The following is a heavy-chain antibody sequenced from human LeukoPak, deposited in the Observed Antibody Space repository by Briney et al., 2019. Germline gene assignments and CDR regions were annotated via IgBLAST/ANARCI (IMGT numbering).Heavy chain of an antibody. Sequence: GGSLRLSCAASGFTFSSYWMSWVRQAPGKGLEWVANIKQDGSEKYYVDSVKGRFTISRDNAKNSLYLQMNSLRAEDTAVYYCAGDSYYYDSSSPPMLDYWGQGTLVTVSP. J-gene: IGHJ4*02. D-gene: IGHD3-22*01. CDR3: AGDSYYYDSSSPPMLDY. CDR2: IKQDGSEK. V-gene: IGHV3-7*01. CDR1: GFTFSSYW.